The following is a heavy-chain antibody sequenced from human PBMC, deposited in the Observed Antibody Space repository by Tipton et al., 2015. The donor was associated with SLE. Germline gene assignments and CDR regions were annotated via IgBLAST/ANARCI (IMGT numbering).Heavy chain of an antibody. D-gene: IGHD6-13*01. CDR1: GYTFTGYY. CDR3: ARETTAATDAPPYFDY. J-gene: IGHJ4*02. V-gene: IGHV1-2*06. Sequence: QSGPEVKKPGASVKVSCKDSGYTFTGYYMHWVRQAPGQGLEWMGRINPDSGGTNYAQNFQGRVTMTPDTSTSTVYMELSSLRSDDTAVYYCARETTAATDAPPYFDYWGQGTLVTVSS. CDR2: INPDSGGT.